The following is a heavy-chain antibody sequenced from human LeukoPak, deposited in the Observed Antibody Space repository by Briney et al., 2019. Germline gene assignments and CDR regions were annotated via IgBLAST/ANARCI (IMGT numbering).Heavy chain of an antibody. D-gene: IGHD6-19*01. CDR3: AKYGNSGWVIDN. V-gene: IGHV4-59*08. Sequence: PSETLSLTCTVSGGSIGSDYWTWIRQPPGKGLEYIGYIYYTGGTNYNPSLKSRVTISVDTSRNQFSLKLSSVTAADTAVYFCAKYGNSGWVIDNWGQGTLVTVSS. CDR1: GGSIGSDY. CDR2: IYYTGGT. J-gene: IGHJ4*02.